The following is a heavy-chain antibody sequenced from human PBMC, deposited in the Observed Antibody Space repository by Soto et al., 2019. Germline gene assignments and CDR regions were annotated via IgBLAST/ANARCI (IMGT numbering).Heavy chain of an antibody. V-gene: IGHV1-69*13. D-gene: IGHD3-10*01. Sequence: ASVKVSCKASGGTFSSYAISWVRQAPGQGLEWMGGIIPIFGTANYAQKFQGRVTITADESTSTAYMELSSLRSEDTAVYYCASSITMVRRVADYYYGMDVWGQGTTVTVSS. J-gene: IGHJ6*02. CDR1: GGTFSSYA. CDR3: ASSITMVRRVADYYYGMDV. CDR2: IIPIFGTA.